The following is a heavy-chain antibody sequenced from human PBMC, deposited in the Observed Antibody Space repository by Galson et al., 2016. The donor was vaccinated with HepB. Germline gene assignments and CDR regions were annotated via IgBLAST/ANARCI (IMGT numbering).Heavy chain of an antibody. J-gene: IGHJ6*02. Sequence: SLRLSCAASGFTFDDYTMHWVRQAPGRGLEWVALISWDGRSPDYADSVKGRSTISRDNRENSLFLQMSSLRTEDTALYYCAKDWGSLWESSGKGMDVWGQGTTVTVSS. V-gene: IGHV3-43*01. D-gene: IGHD3-10*01. CDR3: AKDWGSLWESSGKGMDV. CDR2: ISWDGRSP. CDR1: GFTFDDYT.